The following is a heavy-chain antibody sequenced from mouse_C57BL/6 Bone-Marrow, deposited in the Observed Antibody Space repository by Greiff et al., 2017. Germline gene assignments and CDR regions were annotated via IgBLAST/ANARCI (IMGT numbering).Heavy chain of an antibody. CDR3: ARDSSSGYYAMDY. D-gene: IGHD1-1*01. CDR2: IDPANGNT. V-gene: IGHV14-3*01. CDR1: GFNINNTY. J-gene: IGHJ4*01. Sequence: EVQLQQSVAELVRPGASVKLSCTASGFNINNTYMHWVKQRPEQGLEWIGRIDPANGNTKYAPKFQGKATIIADNTSHTAYLRLSSLTSEATAIYYGARDSSSGYYAMDYWGQGTSVTVSS.